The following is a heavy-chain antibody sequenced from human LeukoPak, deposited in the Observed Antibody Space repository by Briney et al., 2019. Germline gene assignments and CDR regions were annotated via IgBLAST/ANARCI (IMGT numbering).Heavy chain of an antibody. D-gene: IGHD3-10*01. CDR1: GFTFSDHV. J-gene: IGHJ4*02. CDR2: SRNKVNSYTT. Sequence: GGSLRLSCAASGFTFSDHVMDWVRQAPGKGLEWVGRSRNKVNSYTTEYAASVKGRFTISRDGSKNSLYLQMNSLRTEDTAVYYCVVMIRGVGYWGQGALVTVSS. V-gene: IGHV3-72*01. CDR3: VVMIRGVGY.